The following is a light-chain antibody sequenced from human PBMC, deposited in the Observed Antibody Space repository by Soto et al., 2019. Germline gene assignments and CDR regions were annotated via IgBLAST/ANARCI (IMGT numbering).Light chain of an antibody. CDR1: QSVSSSY. CDR3: QYDGSQLYT. CDR2: SAS. V-gene: IGKV3-20*01. J-gene: IGKJ2*01. Sequence: EIVLTQSPGTLSLSPGERATLSCRASQSVSSSYLAWYHHKPGQAPRLLIYSASSRATGIPDRFGGSGYGTVFPLPISRLEPEVLAVYYGQYDGSQLYTFGGGTKRDTK.